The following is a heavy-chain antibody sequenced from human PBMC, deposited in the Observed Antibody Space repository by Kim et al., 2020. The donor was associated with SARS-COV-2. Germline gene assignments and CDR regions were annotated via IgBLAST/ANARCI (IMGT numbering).Heavy chain of an antibody. CDR2: IYTSGST. D-gene: IGHD4-17*01. CDR3: ARAQRRRSFITVTPSTGFDP. J-gene: IGHJ5*02. V-gene: IGHV4-61*02. CDR1: GGSISSGSYY. Sequence: SETLSLTCTVSGGSISSGSYYWSWIRQPAGKGLEWIGRIYTSGSTNYNPSLKSRVTISVDTSKNQFSLKLSSVTAADTAVYYCARAQRRRSFITVTPSTGFDPWGQGTLVTVSS.